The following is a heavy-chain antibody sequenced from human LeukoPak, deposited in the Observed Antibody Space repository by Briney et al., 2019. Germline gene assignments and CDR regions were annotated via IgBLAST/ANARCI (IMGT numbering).Heavy chain of an antibody. CDR3: AKDHCSSTSCQLDY. V-gene: IGHV3-9*01. CDR1: GFTFDDYA. Sequence: PGGSLRLSCAASGFTFDDYAMHWVRQAPGKGLEWVSGISWNSGSIGYADSVKGRSTISRDNAKNSLYLQMNSLRAEDTALYYCAKDHCSSTSCQLDYWGQGTLVTVSS. D-gene: IGHD2-2*01. J-gene: IGHJ4*02. CDR2: ISWNSGSI.